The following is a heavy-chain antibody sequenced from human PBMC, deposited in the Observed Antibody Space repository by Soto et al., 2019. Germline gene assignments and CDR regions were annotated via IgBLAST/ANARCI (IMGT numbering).Heavy chain of an antibody. J-gene: IGHJ4*02. Sequence: PGGSLRLSCAASGFTFSSYGMHWVRQAPGKGLEWVAVIWYDGSNKYYADSVKGRFTISRDNSKNTLYLQMNSLRAEDTAVYYCARGNDILTGSLGTFAYWGQGTLVPVSS. D-gene: IGHD3-9*01. CDR2: IWYDGSNK. CDR1: GFTFSSYG. V-gene: IGHV3-33*01. CDR3: ARGNDILTGSLGTFAY.